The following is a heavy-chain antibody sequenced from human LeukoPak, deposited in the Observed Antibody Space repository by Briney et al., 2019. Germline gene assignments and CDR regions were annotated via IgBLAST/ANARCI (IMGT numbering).Heavy chain of an antibody. CDR2: IDDSGGA. V-gene: IGHV4-59*01. Sequence: SETLPLTCTVSGGSINNYFWSWIRQSPGKGLEWIGYIDDSGGANYNPSLKSRVTMSVDTPRNQFSLKLSSVTAADTAVYYCSRDVTNTGGWFDPWGQGTLVTVSS. CDR1: GGSINNYF. D-gene: IGHD2-2*01. CDR3: SRDVTNTGGWFDP. J-gene: IGHJ5*02.